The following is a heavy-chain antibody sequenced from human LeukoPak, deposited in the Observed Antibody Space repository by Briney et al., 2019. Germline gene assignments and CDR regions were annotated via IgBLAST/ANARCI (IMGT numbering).Heavy chain of an antibody. D-gene: IGHD3-10*01. J-gene: IGHJ4*02. V-gene: IGHV3-48*02. CDR3: ARGNYGSGTFFDY. CDR1: GFTFSIYS. Sequence: PGGSLRLSCVASGFTFSIYSMNWVRQAPGKGLEWVSYISSSSSTIYYADSVKGRFTISRDNAKNSLYLQMNSLRDEDTAVYYCARGNYGSGTFFDYWGQGTLVTVSS. CDR2: ISSSSSTI.